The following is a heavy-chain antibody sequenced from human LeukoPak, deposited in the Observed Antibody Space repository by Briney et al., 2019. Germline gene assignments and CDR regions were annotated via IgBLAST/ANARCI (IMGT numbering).Heavy chain of an antibody. J-gene: IGHJ4*02. V-gene: IGHV1-18*01. CDR2: ISAYNGNT. D-gene: IGHD2-2*02. CDR1: GYTFTSYG. Sequence: GASVKVSCKASGYTFTSYGISWVRRAPGQGLEWMGWISAYNGNTNYAQKLQGRVTMTTDTSTSTAYMELRSLRSDDTAVYYCARDLGYCSSTSCYTIDYWGQGTLVTVSS. CDR3: ARDLGYCSSTSCYTIDY.